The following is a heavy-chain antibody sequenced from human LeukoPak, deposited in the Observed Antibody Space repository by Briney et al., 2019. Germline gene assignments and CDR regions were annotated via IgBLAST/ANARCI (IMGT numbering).Heavy chain of an antibody. CDR2: ISGGGEST. D-gene: IGHD2/OR15-2a*01. CDR1: GFTFTSYA. V-gene: IGHV3-23*01. Sequence: GGSLRLSCTASGFTFTSYAMDWVRQAPGKGLEWISVISGGGESTHYADSVKGRFTISRDNSKNTLYLQMNSLRAEDTAIYYCARDEYKAGAHWGQGNLVTVSS. CDR3: ARDEYKAGAH. J-gene: IGHJ4*02.